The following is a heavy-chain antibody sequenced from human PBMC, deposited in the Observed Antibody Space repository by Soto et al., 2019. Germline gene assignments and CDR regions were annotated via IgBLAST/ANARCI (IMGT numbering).Heavy chain of an antibody. Sequence: EVQLLESVGGLVKPGGSLRLSCVASGFTFSGYSINWVCQAPGKGLEWVSYISGPSIYIYYADSVKGRFTISRDNAKSAVYLQMNRLRAEDTAVYSCARGFRNGFNVWGQGTTVSVSS. CDR2: ISGPSIYI. CDR1: GFTFSGYS. V-gene: IGHV3-21*01. D-gene: IGHD2-8*01. J-gene: IGHJ6*02. CDR3: ARGFRNGFNV.